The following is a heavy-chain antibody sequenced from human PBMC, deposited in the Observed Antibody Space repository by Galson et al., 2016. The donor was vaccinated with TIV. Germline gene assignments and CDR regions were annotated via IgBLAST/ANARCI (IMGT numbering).Heavy chain of an antibody. V-gene: IGHV1-69*10. CDR1: GGIFNTYA. J-gene: IGHJ6*03. CDR3: ARGPNYYHSYMDV. Sequence: SVKVSCKASGGIFNTYAISWVRQAPGQGLEWMGGINPLFGIATYADKFQGRVTITADTSTTPAYMELSNLRSEDTAMYYCARGPNYYHSYMDVWGKGTTVTVSS. D-gene: IGHD3-16*01. CDR2: INPLFGIA.